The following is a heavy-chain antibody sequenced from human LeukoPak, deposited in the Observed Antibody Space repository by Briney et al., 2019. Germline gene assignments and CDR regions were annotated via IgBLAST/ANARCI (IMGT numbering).Heavy chain of an antibody. D-gene: IGHD6-19*01. CDR1: GFTFSSYG. V-gene: IGHV3-23*01. Sequence: PAGGSLRLSCAASGFTFSSYGMSWVRQAPGKGLEWVSAISGSGGSTYYADSVKGRFTISRDNSKNTLYLQMNSLRAEDTAVYYCAKDPGVFSSGEVVYWGQGTLVTVSS. CDR3: AKDPGVFSSGEVVY. J-gene: IGHJ4*02. CDR2: ISGSGGST.